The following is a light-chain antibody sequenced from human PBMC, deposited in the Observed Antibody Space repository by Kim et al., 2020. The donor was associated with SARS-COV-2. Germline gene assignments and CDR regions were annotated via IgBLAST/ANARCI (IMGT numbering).Light chain of an antibody. V-gene: IGKV3-15*01. CDR2: GAS. CDR3: QQYSHWPPYT. J-gene: IGKJ2*01. CDR1: QSVDTN. Sequence: EIVMTQSPATLSVSPGERVTLSCRASQSVDTNLAWYQQKPGQVPRLLLYGASTRATDIPARFSGGGSGTEFTLIISSLQSEDFAVYYCQQYSHWPPYTFGQGTKLEI.